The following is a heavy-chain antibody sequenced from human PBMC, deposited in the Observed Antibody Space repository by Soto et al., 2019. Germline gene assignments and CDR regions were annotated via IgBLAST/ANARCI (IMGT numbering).Heavy chain of an antibody. CDR2: IIPIFGTA. CDR1: GGTFSSYA. CDR3: AREGYCSGGSCPPGYYGIDV. V-gene: IGHV1-69*13. J-gene: IGHJ6*02. Sequence: SVKVSCKASGGTFSSYAISWVRQAPGQGLEWMGGIIPIFGTANYAQKFQGRVTITADESTSTAYMELSSLRSEDTAVYYCAREGYCSGGSCPPGYYGIDVWGQGTTVPVSS. D-gene: IGHD2-15*01.